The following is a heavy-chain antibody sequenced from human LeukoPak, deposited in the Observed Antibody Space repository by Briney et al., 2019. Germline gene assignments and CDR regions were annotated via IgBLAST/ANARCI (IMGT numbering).Heavy chain of an antibody. CDR1: GGSISSGGYS. Sequence: PSETLSLTCAVSGGSISSGGYSWSWIRQPPGKGLEWIGYIYLSGPTNYNPSLKSRVTISVDKSKNQFSLKLSSVTAADTAVYYCARLPGIAAAGHFDYWGQGTLVTVSS. CDR2: IYLSGPT. V-gene: IGHV4-30-2*01. D-gene: IGHD6-13*01. J-gene: IGHJ4*02. CDR3: ARLPGIAAAGHFDY.